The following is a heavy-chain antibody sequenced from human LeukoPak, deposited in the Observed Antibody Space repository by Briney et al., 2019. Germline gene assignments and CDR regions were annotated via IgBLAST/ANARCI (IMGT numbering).Heavy chain of an antibody. V-gene: IGHV3-53*01. CDR3: ARGYYSVAVAGPVDY. D-gene: IGHD6-19*01. J-gene: IGHJ4*02. Sequence: GGALRLSCAASGVTVSSNYMSWGRQAPGEGLEWGSVIYSGGSTYYADSATGRFTISRDNSKHTLYLQMNSLRAEDTAVYYCARGYYSVAVAGPVDYWGQGTLVTVSS. CDR1: GVTVSSNY. CDR2: IYSGGST.